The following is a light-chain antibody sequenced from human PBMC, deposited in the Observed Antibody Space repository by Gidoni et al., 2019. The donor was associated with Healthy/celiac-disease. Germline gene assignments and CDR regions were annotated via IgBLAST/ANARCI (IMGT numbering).Light chain of an antibody. V-gene: IGKV3-20*01. Sequence: EILLPQSPATLPLSAGQRATLSCRASQSVSSSNLAWYQQKLGQAPRLLIYGASSRATGIPDRFSGSVSGTVFTVTISRQEPEDFAVYYGQEYGRSPLTFGGGTKVEIK. CDR3: QEYGRSPLT. J-gene: IGKJ4*01. CDR2: GAS. CDR1: QSVSSSN.